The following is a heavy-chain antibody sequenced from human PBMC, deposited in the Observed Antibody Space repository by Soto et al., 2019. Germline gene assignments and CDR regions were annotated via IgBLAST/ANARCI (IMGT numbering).Heavy chain of an antibody. Sequence: SETLSLTCTVSGGSISGDESFWTWIRQQPGKGLEWIGYISKSGGTYDSPSLKSRVTLSVDTSKNHFSLKLTSVTAADTAVYYCARASRVTTSGTTAYYFDYWGQGTLVTVSS. D-gene: IGHD4-17*01. CDR3: ARASRVTTSGTTAYYFDY. CDR1: GGSISGDESF. V-gene: IGHV4-31*03. CDR2: ISKSGGT. J-gene: IGHJ4*02.